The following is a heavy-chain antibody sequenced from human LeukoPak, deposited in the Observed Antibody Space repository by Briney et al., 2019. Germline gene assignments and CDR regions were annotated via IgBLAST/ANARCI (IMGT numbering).Heavy chain of an antibody. CDR3: ARVTTGGYYNY. J-gene: IGHJ4*02. D-gene: IGHD3-22*01. Sequence: MPSETLSLTCTVSGGSISSGSYYWSWIRQPAGKRLEWIGRIYTSGSTNYNPSLKSRVTISLDTSENHFSLKLSSVTAADTAVYYCARVTTGGYYNYWGQGTLVTVSS. CDR2: IYTSGST. V-gene: IGHV4-61*02. CDR1: GGSISSGSYY.